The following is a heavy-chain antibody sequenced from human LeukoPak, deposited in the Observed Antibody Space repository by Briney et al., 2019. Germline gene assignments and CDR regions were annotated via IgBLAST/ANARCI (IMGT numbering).Heavy chain of an antibody. J-gene: IGHJ4*02. CDR1: GFTLSSYA. Sequence: GGSLRLSRADPGFTLSSYATSCVRQAPGEGRGWGSAISGSGGSTYYADSVKGRFTISRDNAKNSLYLQMNSLRAEDTAVYYCARSAGGGWYYVFDYWGQGTLVTVSS. D-gene: IGHD6-19*01. CDR2: ISGSGGST. CDR3: ARSAGGGWYYVFDY. V-gene: IGHV3-23*01.